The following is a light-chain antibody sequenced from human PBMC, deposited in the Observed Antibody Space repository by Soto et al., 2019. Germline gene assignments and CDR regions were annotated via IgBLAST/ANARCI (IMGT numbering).Light chain of an antibody. Sequence: QSVLTQPPSVSGAPGQRVTISCAGSSSNIGTGYDVYWYQQLPGTAPKLLTYGNNNRPSGVPDRFSGSKSGTSASLAITGLQPDDEADYFCHSYDSTLSGSVFGTGTKVTVL. CDR3: HSYDSTLSGSV. CDR2: GNN. V-gene: IGLV1-40*01. J-gene: IGLJ1*01. CDR1: SSNIGTGYD.